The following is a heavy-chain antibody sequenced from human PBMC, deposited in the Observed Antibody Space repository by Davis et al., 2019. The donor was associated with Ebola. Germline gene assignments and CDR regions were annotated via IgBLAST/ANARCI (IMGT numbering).Heavy chain of an antibody. D-gene: IGHD6-19*01. CDR2: IRSKANSYAT. Sequence: PGGSLRLSCAASGFTFSGSTMHWVRQAPGKGLEWVGRIRSKANSYATAYAASVKGRFTISRDDSKNTAYLQMNSLKTEDTAVYYCTLTVAGTRDYWGQGTLVTVSS. CDR1: GFTFSGST. CDR3: TLTVAGTRDY. J-gene: IGHJ4*02. V-gene: IGHV3-73*01.